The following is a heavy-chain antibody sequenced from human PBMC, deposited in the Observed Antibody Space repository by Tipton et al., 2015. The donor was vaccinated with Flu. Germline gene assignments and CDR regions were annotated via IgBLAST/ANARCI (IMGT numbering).Heavy chain of an antibody. V-gene: IGHV4-59*08. D-gene: IGHD4-11*01. CDR1: GDSISSYY. CDR2: VHRTGTT. J-gene: IGHJ5*02. CDR3: ARRDYSNYVSEPRSWFDP. Sequence: TLSLTCTVSGDSISSYYWSWIRQPPGKGLEWIGNVHRTGTTYYSQSLRSRVTIAVDRPKNQFSLRLTSVTAADTAVYYCARRDYSNYVSEPRSWFDPWGQGTLVTVSS.